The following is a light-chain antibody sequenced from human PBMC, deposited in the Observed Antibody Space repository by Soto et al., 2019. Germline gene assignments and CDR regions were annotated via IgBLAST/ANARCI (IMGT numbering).Light chain of an antibody. CDR3: QQYYGTPLS. V-gene: IGKV4-1*01. CDR1: QSVFYSSNAHNY. Sequence: DIVMTQSPDSLAVSLGERATINCKSSQSVFYSSNAHNYLAWYQQKPGQPPKLLIYWASTRESGVPDRFSGSGSGKDFTLTISSLQAEDVAVYYCQQYYGTPLSFGGGTKVEIK. J-gene: IGKJ4*01. CDR2: WAS.